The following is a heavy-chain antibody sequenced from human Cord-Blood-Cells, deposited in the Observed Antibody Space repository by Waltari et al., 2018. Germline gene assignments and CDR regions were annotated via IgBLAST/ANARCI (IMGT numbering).Heavy chain of an antibody. J-gene: IGHJ3*02. CDR3: ARVPRLTGGAFDI. CDR2: ISSSSSTI. D-gene: IGHD1-20*01. V-gene: IGHV3-48*01. CDR1: GFTFSSYS. Sequence: EVQLVESGGGLVQPGGSLRLSWAASGFTFSSYSMNWVRQAPGKGLEWVSYISSSSSTIYYADSVKGRFTISRDNAKNSLYLQMNSLRAEDTAVYYCARVPRLTGGAFDIWGQGTMVTVSS.